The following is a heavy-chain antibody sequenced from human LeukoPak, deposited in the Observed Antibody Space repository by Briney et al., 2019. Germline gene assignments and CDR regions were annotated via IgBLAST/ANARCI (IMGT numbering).Heavy chain of an antibody. Sequence: GGSLRLSCAASGFTFSSYEMNWVRQAPGKGLEWVSYISSSGSTIYYSDSVKGRFTISRDNAKNSLYLQMNSLRAEDTAVYYCAELGITMIGGVWGKGTTVTISS. CDR2: ISSSGSTI. V-gene: IGHV3-48*03. D-gene: IGHD3-10*02. CDR1: GFTFSSYE. CDR3: AELGITMIGGV. J-gene: IGHJ6*04.